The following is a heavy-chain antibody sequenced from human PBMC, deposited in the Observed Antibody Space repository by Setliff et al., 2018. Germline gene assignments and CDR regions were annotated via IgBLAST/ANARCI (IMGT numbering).Heavy chain of an antibody. Sequence: KTSETLSLTCAVSGGSIRSSNWWSWVRQPPGKGLEWIGEIYHSGSTNYNPSLKSRVTISIDKSRDQFSLKLSSVTAADTAVYYCARGDGYGDAFDIWGQGTMVTVSS. J-gene: IGHJ3*02. CDR3: ARGDGYGDAFDI. CDR2: IYHSGST. V-gene: IGHV4-4*02. D-gene: IGHD5-12*01. CDR1: GGSIRSSNW.